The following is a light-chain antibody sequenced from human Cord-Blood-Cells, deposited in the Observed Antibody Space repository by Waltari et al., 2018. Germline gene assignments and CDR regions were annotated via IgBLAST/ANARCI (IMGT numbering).Light chain of an antibody. CDR2: RIH. J-gene: IGLJ3*02. V-gene: IGLV1-47*01. CDR3: AAWDASLSGRV. CDR1: SPHPGRNY. Sequence: QSVLTQPPPASAPPGQRVTSPCSARSPHPGRNYVYWYQQPPGTAPKLLIYRIHRPSGVTARCSGSKSGTSAALATSGLRSEDEADYYCAAWDASLSGRVFGGGTKLTVL.